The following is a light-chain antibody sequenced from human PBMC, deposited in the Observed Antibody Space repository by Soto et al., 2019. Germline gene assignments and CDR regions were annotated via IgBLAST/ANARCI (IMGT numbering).Light chain of an antibody. V-gene: IGLV4-69*01. CDR1: SGHSNYA. Sequence: QLVLTQSPSASASLGASVKLTCTLSSGHSNYAIAWHQQQPEKGPRYLMKLNSDGSHTKGDGIPDRFSGSSSGAERYLTISSLQSEDEADYYCQTWGTGTLFGGGTQLTVL. CDR3: QTWGTGTL. CDR2: LNSDGSH. J-gene: IGLJ2*01.